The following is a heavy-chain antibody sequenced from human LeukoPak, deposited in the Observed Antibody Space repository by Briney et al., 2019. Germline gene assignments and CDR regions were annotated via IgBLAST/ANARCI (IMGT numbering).Heavy chain of an antibody. Sequence: ASVKVSCKASGYTFTSYDINWVRQATGQGLEWMGWMNPNSGNTGYAQKFQGRVTMTRNTSISTAYMELSSLRSEDTAVYYCARSGSYREGFDYWGQGTLVTVSS. CDR1: GYTFTSYD. CDR3: ARSGSYREGFDY. V-gene: IGHV1-8*01. CDR2: MNPNSGNT. J-gene: IGHJ4*02. D-gene: IGHD1-26*01.